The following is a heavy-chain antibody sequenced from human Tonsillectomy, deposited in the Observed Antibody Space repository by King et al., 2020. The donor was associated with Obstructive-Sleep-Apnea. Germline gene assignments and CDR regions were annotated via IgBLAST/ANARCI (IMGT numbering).Heavy chain of an antibody. V-gene: IGHV4-39*07. Sequence: QLQESGPGLVKPSETLSLTCTVSGGSISSSSYYWGCIRQPPGKGLEWIGSSSYSGGTNYNPSLKSRVTIAIDTSKNQFSLKLGSVTAAATAVYYCARVPYITGWSGWFDPWGQGTLVTVSS. J-gene: IGHJ5*02. CDR1: GGSISSSSYY. D-gene: IGHD6-19*01. CDR3: ARVPYITGWSGWFDP. CDR2: SSYSGGT.